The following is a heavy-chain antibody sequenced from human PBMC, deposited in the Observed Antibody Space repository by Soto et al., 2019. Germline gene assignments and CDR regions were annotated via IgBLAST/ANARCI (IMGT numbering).Heavy chain of an antibody. J-gene: IGHJ6*03. V-gene: IGHV4-59*08. D-gene: IGHD3-3*01. Sequence: PSETLSLTCTVSGGSISSYYWSWIRQPPGKGLEWIGYIYYSGSTNYNPSLKSRVTISVDTSKNQFSLKLSSVTAADTAVYYCARQEHDFWSGYSLYYYMDVWGKGTTVTVSS. CDR1: GGSISSYY. CDR3: ARQEHDFWSGYSLYYYMDV. CDR2: IYYSGST.